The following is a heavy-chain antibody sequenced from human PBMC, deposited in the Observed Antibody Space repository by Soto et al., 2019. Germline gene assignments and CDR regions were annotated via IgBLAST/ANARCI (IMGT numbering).Heavy chain of an antibody. CDR1: GGSISSYY. V-gene: IGHV4-4*07. J-gene: IGHJ6*02. D-gene: IGHD2-8*01. CDR2: IYTSGST. CDR3: AREPYCTNGVCYESPYYYYYGMDV. Sequence: NPSETLSLTCTVSGGSISSYYWSWIRQPAGKGLEWIGRIYTSGSTNYNSSLKSRVTMSVDTSKNQFSLKLSSVTAADTAVYYCAREPYCTNGVCYESPYYYYYGMDVWGQGTTVTVSS.